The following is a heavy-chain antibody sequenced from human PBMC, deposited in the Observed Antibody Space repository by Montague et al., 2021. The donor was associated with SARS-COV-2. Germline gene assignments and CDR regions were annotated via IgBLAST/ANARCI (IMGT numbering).Heavy chain of an antibody. D-gene: IGHD3-22*01. Sequence: SLGLSCAASGFTFSSYAMSWVRQAPGKGLEWVSVIYSGGSSTYYADSVKGRFTISRDNSKNTLYLQMNSLRAEDTAVYYCVKSRGIRYDSSGYYYPLDYWGQGTMVTVSS. CDR2: IYSGGSST. CDR1: GFTFSSYA. CDR3: VKSRGIRYDSSGYYYPLDY. V-gene: IGHV3-23*03. J-gene: IGHJ4*02.